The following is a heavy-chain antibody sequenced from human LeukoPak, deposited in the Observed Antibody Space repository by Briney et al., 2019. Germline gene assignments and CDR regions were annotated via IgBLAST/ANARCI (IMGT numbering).Heavy chain of an antibody. CDR2: ISSSGSTI. V-gene: IGHV3-48*03. CDR3: AGAPLGFCTGGSCYAKYYFDY. J-gene: IGHJ4*02. CDR1: GFTFSSYE. Sequence: GGSLRLSCAASGFTFSSYEMNWVRQAPGKGLEWVSYISSSGSTIYYADSVKGRFTISRDNAKNSLYLQMNSLRAEDTAVYYCAGAPLGFCTGGSCYAKYYFDYWGQGTLVTVSS. D-gene: IGHD2-15*01.